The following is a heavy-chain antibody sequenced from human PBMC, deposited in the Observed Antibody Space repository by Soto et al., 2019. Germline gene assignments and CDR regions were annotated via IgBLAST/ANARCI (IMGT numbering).Heavy chain of an antibody. J-gene: IGHJ6*02. V-gene: IGHV1-69*05. CDR1: GGTFSSYA. D-gene: IGHD1-7*01. CDR3: ARDQDVTGTRGYYYYGMDV. CDR2: IIPIIGTA. Sequence: VASVKVSCKASGGTFSSYAISWVRQAPGQGLERMGGIIPIIGTANYAQKFQGRVTMTTDKSTSTAYMELRSLRSDDTAVYYCARDQDVTGTRGYYYYGMDVWGQGTTVTVSS.